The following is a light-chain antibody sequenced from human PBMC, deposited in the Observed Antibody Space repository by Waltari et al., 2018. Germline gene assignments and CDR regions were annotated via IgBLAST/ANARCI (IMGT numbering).Light chain of an antibody. CDR2: DVS. CDR3: SSYTNSNTWV. V-gene: IGLV2-14*03. CDR1: SSDAGGYNY. Sequence: QSALTQPASVSGSPGQSITISCTGTSSDAGGYNYVAWYQQHPGKAPKVLIYDVSNRPSGVSNRFSGSKSGNTASLTISGLQAEDEADYYCSSYTNSNTWVFGGGTKLTVL. J-gene: IGLJ3*02.